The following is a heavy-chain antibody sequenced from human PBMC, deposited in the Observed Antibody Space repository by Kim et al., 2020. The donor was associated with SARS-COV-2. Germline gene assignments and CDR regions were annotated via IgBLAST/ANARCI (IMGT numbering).Heavy chain of an antibody. V-gene: IGHV1-69*01. J-gene: IGHJ4*02. CDR3: ARLYTYYYDSSGYYPFDY. Sequence: FQGRVTITADEATSTAYMGLSSLRAEDTAVYYCARLYTYYYDSSGYYPFDYWGQGTLVTVSS. D-gene: IGHD3-22*01.